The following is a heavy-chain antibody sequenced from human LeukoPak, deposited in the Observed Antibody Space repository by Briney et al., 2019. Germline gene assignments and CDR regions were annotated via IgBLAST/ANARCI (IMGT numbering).Heavy chain of an antibody. CDR2: ISSSGGST. Sequence: GGSLRLSCAASGFIFSTYTMNWVRQAPGKGLEWVSSISSSGGSTYYADSVKGRFTISRDNSKNTLYLQVNSLRAEDTAVYYCAKAAVYHDSCPHSWGQGTLVTVSS. CDR3: AKAAVYHDSCPHS. D-gene: IGHD5/OR15-5a*01. CDR1: GFIFSTYT. V-gene: IGHV3-23*01. J-gene: IGHJ4*02.